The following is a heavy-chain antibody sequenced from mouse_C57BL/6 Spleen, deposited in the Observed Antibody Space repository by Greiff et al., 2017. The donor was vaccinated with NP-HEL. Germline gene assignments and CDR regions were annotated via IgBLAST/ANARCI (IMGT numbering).Heavy chain of an antibody. CDR3: ARETAYGSSYGWYFDV. CDR2: IHPNSGST. Sequence: QVQLQQPGAELVKPGASVKLSCKASGYTFTSYWMHWVKQRPGQGLEWIGMIHPNSGSTNYNEKFKSKATLTVDKSSSTAYMQLSSLTSEDSAVYYWARETAYGSSYGWYFDVWGTGTTVTVSS. D-gene: IGHD1-1*01. CDR1: GYTFTSYW. V-gene: IGHV1-64*01. J-gene: IGHJ1*03.